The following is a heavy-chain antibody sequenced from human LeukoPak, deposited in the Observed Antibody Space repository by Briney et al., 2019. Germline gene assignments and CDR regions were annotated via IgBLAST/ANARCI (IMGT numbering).Heavy chain of an antibody. Sequence: PSETLSLTCTVSGASISNYYWTWIRQPAGKGLEWIGRIYPSGSSTYSPSLKTRVTMSIDTSKNQFSLKLSSVSAADTAVYFCARARYSGPGTYYNGDFFYGLDVWGQGTTVTVSS. CDR1: GASISNYY. J-gene: IGHJ6*02. CDR2: IYPSGSS. CDR3: ARARYSGPGTYYNGDFFYGLDV. V-gene: IGHV4-4*07. D-gene: IGHD3-10*01.